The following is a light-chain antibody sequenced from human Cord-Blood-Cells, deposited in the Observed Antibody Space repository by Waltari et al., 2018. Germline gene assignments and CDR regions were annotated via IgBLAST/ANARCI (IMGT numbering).Light chain of an antibody. CDR3: QQSYSTPLFT. Sequence: DIQMTQSPSSLSASVGDRVTITCRESQSISSYVNWYQQKPGNAPKLLIYAASSLQSGVPSRFSGSGSGTDFTLTISSLQPEDFATYYCQQSYSTPLFTFGPGTKVDIK. CDR1: QSISSY. J-gene: IGKJ3*01. CDR2: AAS. V-gene: IGKV1-39*01.